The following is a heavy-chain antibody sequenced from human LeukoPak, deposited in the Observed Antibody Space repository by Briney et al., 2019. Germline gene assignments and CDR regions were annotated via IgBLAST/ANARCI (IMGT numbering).Heavy chain of an antibody. V-gene: IGHV4-34*01. CDR2: INHSGSI. CDR1: GGSFSDYY. D-gene: IGHD1-1*01. CDR3: ARYGRRTQRYNWNDKNDYYYGMDV. J-gene: IGHJ6*02. Sequence: SETLSLTCAVYGGSFSDYYWSWIRQPPGKGLEWIGEINHSGSINYNPSLKSRVTISVDTSKNQFSLKLSSVTAADTAVYYCARYGRRTQRYNWNDKNDYYYGMDVWGQGTTVTVSS.